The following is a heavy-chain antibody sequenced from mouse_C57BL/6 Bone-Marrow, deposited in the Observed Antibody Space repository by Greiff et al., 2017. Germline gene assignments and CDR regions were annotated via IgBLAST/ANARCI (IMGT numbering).Heavy chain of an antibody. Sequence: EVQLQQSGAELVKPGASVKLSCTASGFNIKDYYMHWVKQRTEQGLEWIGRIDPEDGEPKYAPKFQGKATITADTPSNTAYLQLSSLTSEDTAVYYCALYDYDAGDYWGQGTTLTESS. CDR1: GFNIKDYY. CDR2: IDPEDGEP. J-gene: IGHJ2*01. V-gene: IGHV14-2*01. CDR3: ALYDYDAGDY. D-gene: IGHD2-4*01.